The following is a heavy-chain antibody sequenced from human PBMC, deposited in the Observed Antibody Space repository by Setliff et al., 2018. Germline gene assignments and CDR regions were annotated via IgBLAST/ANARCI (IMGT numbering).Heavy chain of an antibody. D-gene: IGHD3-9*01. CDR3: ARGLPYYDILTGYYRTPPDY. V-gene: IGHV4-39*01. CDR2: IYYSGST. J-gene: IGHJ4*02. Sequence: PSETLSLTCTVSGGSISSSSYYWGWIRQPPGKGLEWNGSIYYSGSTYYNPSLKSRITISVDTSKKQFSLKLSSVTAADTAVYYCARGLPYYDILTGYYRTPPDYWGQGTLVTVSS. CDR1: GGSISSSSYY.